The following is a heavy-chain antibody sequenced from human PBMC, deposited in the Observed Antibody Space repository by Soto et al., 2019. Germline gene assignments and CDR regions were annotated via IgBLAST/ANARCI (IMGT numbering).Heavy chain of an antibody. CDR2: IIPIFGTA. V-gene: IGHV1-69*13. J-gene: IGHJ4*02. Sequence: SVKVSCKASGGTFSSYAISWVRQAPGQGLEWMGGIIPIFGTANYAQKFQGRVTITADESTSTAYMELSSLRSEDTAVYYCAREGGYSGYEITYFDYWGQGTLVTVSS. CDR3: AREGGYSGYEITYFDY. D-gene: IGHD5-12*01. CDR1: GGTFSSYA.